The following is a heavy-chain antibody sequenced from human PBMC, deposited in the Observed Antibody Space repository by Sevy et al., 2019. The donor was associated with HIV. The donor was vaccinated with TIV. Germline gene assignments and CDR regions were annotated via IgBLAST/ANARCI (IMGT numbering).Heavy chain of an antibody. D-gene: IGHD3-22*01. CDR2: ISSSGTTL. Sequence: GGSLRLSCAASGLTFSDYYMSWIRQAPGKGLEWLSYISSSGTTLYSADSVKGRFAISRDDAKNSLYLQMNTLRAEDAALYYCARVRPYDTRDFDYWGQGTLVTVSS. J-gene: IGHJ4*02. V-gene: IGHV3-11*01. CDR3: ARVRPYDTRDFDY. CDR1: GLTFSDYY.